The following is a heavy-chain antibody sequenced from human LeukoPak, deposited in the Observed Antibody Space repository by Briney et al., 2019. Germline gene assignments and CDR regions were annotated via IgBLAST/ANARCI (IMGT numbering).Heavy chain of an antibody. Sequence: PSQTLSLTCTVSGCSISSGDYYWSWIRQPPGKGLEWIAYMYYSGSTYYNPSLKSRVTMSADTSKNQLSLKLSSVTAADTAVYYCARPYYYDSRIDPWGQGILVTVSS. D-gene: IGHD3-22*01. CDR1: GCSISSGDYY. CDR2: MYYSGST. V-gene: IGHV4-30-4*01. J-gene: IGHJ5*02. CDR3: ARPYYYDSRIDP.